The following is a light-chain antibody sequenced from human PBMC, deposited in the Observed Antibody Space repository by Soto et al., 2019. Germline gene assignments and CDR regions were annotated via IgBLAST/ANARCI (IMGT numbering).Light chain of an antibody. V-gene: IGKV1-9*01. J-gene: IGKJ4*01. CDR3: HQLNNYPLT. CDR2: AAS. CDR1: QGVGSY. Sequence: DIQLTQSPSFLSASVGDRVTITCRASQGVGSYLDWYQQKPGKAPSLLIYAASTLQSGVPSRFSGSGSGADFTLTISSLQPEDFATYYCHQLNNYPLTFGGGTKVEIK.